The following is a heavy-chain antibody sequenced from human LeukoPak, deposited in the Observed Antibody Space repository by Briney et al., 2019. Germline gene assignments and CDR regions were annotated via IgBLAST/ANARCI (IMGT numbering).Heavy chain of an antibody. CDR1: GYSFTSYW. CDR2: IYPGDSDT. D-gene: IGHD3-10*01. V-gene: IGHV5-51*01. J-gene: IGHJ3*02. CDR3: ARITMVRGVITGAFDI. Sequence: GESLKISCKGSGYSFTSYWTGWLRQMPGKGLEWMGIIYPGDSDTRYSPSFQGQVTISADKSISTAYLQWSSLKASDTAMYYCARITMVRGVITGAFDIWGQGTMVTVSS.